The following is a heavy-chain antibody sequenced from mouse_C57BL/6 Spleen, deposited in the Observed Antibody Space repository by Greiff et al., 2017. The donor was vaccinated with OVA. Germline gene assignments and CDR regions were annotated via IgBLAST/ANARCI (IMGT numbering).Heavy chain of an antibody. Sequence: EVQLQESGPGLVKPSQSLSLTCSVTGYSITSGYYWNWIRQFPGNKLEWMGYISYDGSNNYNPSLKNRISITRDTSKNQFFLKLNSVTTEDTATYYCARESSGPYAMDYWGQGTSVTVSS. J-gene: IGHJ4*01. D-gene: IGHD3-2*02. CDR1: GYSITSGYY. V-gene: IGHV3-6*01. CDR2: ISYDGSN. CDR3: ARESSGPYAMDY.